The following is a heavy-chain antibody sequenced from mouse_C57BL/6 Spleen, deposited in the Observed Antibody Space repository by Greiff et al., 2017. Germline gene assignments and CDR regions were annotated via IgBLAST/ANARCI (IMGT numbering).Heavy chain of an antibody. V-gene: IGHV1-54*01. Sequence: QVQLQQSGAELVRPGTSVKVSCKASGYAFTHYLIEWVKQRPGQGLEWIGVINPGSGGTNYNEKFKGKDTLTADKSSSTASMQLSSLTSEDSAVYSCAGGGGPIYYGSSCDYWGQGTTLTVSS. D-gene: IGHD1-1*01. CDR1: GYAFTHYL. J-gene: IGHJ2*01. CDR2: INPGSGGT. CDR3: AGGGGPIYYGSSCDY.